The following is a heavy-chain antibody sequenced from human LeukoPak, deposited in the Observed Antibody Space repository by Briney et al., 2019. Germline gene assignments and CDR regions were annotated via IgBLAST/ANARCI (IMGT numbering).Heavy chain of an antibody. D-gene: IGHD2-15*01. V-gene: IGHV4-59*12. Sequence: PSETLSLTCSVSGGSISSYYWNWIRQPPGKGLEWIGYMYYSGRNNYNPSLKSRVTISVDTSKNQFSLKLSSVTAADTAVYYCARGAVVVAATRFDPWGQGTLVTVSS. CDR3: ARGAVVVAATRFDP. J-gene: IGHJ5*02. CDR1: GGSISSYY. CDR2: MYYSGRN.